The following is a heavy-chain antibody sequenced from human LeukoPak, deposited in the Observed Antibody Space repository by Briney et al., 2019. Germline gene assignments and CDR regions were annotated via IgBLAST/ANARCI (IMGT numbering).Heavy chain of an antibody. V-gene: IGHV3-64*04. D-gene: IGHD3-22*01. CDR1: GFTFSNCP. J-gene: IGHJ3*02. Sequence: GGSLRLSCSASGFTFSNCPMHWVRQAPGKGLEYVSAISSNGDSTYYADSVKGRFTISRDNAKNTLSLQMSSLRPEDTAVYYCARAGGYDAFDIWGRGTMVTVSS. CDR3: ARAGGYDAFDI. CDR2: ISSNGDST.